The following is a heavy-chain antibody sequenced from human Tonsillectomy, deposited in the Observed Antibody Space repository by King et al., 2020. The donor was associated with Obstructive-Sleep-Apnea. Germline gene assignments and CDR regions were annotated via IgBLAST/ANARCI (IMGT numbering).Heavy chain of an antibody. CDR2: INQEGSAK. D-gene: IGHD6-6*01. J-gene: IGHJ4*02. CDR3: ARSIALGY. CDR1: GFSYSEYW. Sequence: QLVQYGGTLVQPGGSLRLSCVASGFSYSEYWMSWVRQAPGEGLEWVANINQEGSAKHYVDSVKGRFTISRDNAKNSVYLQMNSLRAEDTAVYYWARSIALGYWGQGTLVTVSS. V-gene: IGHV3-7*01.